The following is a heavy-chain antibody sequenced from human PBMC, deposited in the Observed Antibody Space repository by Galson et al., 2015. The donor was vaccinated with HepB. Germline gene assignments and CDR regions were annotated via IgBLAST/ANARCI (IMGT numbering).Heavy chain of an antibody. J-gene: IGHJ4*02. V-gene: IGHV3-23*01. CDR1: GFTFSNYA. D-gene: IGHD3-10*01. CDR3: ARGYYSSGY. CDR2: ICADGVST. Sequence: SLRLSCAASGFTFSNYAMKWVRQAPGKGLEWVSTICADGVSTYYADSVKGRFTVSRDNSKDTLFLQMDSLRAEDTAIYYCARGYYSSGYWGQGTLVTVSS.